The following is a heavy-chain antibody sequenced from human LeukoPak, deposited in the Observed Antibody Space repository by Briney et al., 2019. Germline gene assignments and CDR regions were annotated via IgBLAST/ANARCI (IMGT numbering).Heavy chain of an antibody. J-gene: IGHJ4*02. CDR2: ISSSSSYI. CDR3: ARDRRYDSSGYPGY. V-gene: IGHV3-21*01. CDR1: GFTFSSYG. D-gene: IGHD3-22*01. Sequence: GGSLRLSCAASGFTFSSYGMNWVRQAPGKGLEWVSSISSSSSYIYYADSVKGRFTISRDNAKNTLYLQMNSLRAEDTAVYYCARDRRYDSSGYPGYWGQGTLVTVSS.